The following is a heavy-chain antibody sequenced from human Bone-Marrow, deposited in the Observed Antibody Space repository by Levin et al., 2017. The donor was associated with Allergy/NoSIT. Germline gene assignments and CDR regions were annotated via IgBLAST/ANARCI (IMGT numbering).Heavy chain of an antibody. CDR2: ISWNSGSI. D-gene: IGHD6-13*01. V-gene: IGHV3-9*01. Sequence: GGSLRLSCAASGFTFDDYAMHWVRQAPGKGLEWVSGISWNSGSIGYADSVKGRFTISRDNAKNSLYLQMNSLRAEDTALYYCAKGRYSSSWTPFDYWGQGTLVTVSS. CDR3: AKGRYSSSWTPFDY. CDR1: GFTFDDYA. J-gene: IGHJ4*02.